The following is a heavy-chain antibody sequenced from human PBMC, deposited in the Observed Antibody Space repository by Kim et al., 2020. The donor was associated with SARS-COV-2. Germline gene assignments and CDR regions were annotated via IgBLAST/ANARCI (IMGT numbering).Heavy chain of an antibody. CDR1: GYTFTSYG. V-gene: IGHV1-18*01. CDR2: ISAYNGNT. D-gene: IGHD3-10*01. Sequence: ASVKVSCKASGYTFTSYGISWVRQAPGQGLEWMGWISAYNGNTNYAQKLQGRVTMTTDTSTSTAYMELRSLRSDDTAVYYCARLPYGSGSYYNVLSGWFDPWGQGTLVTVSS. CDR3: ARLPYGSGSYYNVLSGWFDP. J-gene: IGHJ5*02.